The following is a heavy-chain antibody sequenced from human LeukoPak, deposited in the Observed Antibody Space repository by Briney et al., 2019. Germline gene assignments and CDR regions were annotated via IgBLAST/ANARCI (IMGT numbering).Heavy chain of an antibody. D-gene: IGHD6-13*01. CDR2: INHSGST. CDR3: ATATGVAAAGNWFDP. V-gene: IGHV4-34*01. J-gene: IGHJ5*02. Sequence: SETLSLTCAVYGGSFSGYYWSWIRQPPGKGLEWIGEINHSGSTNYNPSLKSRVTISVDTSKNQFSLKLSSVSAADTVVYYCATATGVAAAGNWFDPWGQGTLVTVSS. CDR1: GGSFSGYY.